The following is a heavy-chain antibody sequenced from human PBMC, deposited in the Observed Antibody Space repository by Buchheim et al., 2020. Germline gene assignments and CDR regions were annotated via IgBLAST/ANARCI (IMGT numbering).Heavy chain of an antibody. CDR2: VFYSGTT. CDR3: ARHVGQLVHLGLLYYFDY. V-gene: IGHV4-39*01. D-gene: IGHD6-6*01. Sequence: QLQLQESGPGLVKPSETLSLICSVSGGSISSSSYYWGWIRQPPGKGLEWIGSVFYSGTTYYNPSLKSRVTISVDTSKNQFSLKLSSVTAADTAVYYCARHVGQLVHLGLLYYFDYWGQGTL. CDR1: GGSISSSSYY. J-gene: IGHJ4*02.